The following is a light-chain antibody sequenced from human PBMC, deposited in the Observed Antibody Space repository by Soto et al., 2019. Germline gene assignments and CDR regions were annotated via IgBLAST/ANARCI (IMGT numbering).Light chain of an antibody. Sequence: AIQMTQSPPSLSASVGDRVTITCRASQGIRNDLGWYQQKPGKAPQLLIYAASTLQSGVPSRVSGSGSGTDFPLTISSRPPEDFATYYCLQDYNYPRTFGQGTKLEIK. J-gene: IGKJ1*01. CDR3: LQDYNYPRT. CDR1: QGIRND. V-gene: IGKV1-6*01. CDR2: AAS.